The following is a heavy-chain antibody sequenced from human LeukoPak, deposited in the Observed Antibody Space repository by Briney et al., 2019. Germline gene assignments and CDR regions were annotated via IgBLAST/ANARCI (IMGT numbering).Heavy chain of an antibody. CDR3: ARRYYYDSGGYSDTFDI. Sequence: SETLSLTCAVSGYSISSGYYWGWIRQPPGKGLEWIGSIYHSGSTYYNPSLKSRVTISVDTSKNQFSLKLRSVTAADTAVYYCARRYYYDSGGYSDTFDIWGQGTMVTVSS. V-gene: IGHV4-38-2*01. CDR1: GYSISSGYY. CDR2: IYHSGST. J-gene: IGHJ3*02. D-gene: IGHD3-22*01.